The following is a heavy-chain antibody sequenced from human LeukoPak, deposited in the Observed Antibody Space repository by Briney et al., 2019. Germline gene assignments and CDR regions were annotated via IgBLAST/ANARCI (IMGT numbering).Heavy chain of an antibody. D-gene: IGHD3-22*01. J-gene: IGHJ3*02. CDR2: IRSKAYGGTT. Sequence: KAGGSLRLSCTASGFTFGDYAMSWFRQAPGKGLEWVGFIRSKAYGGTTEYAASVKGRFTIPRDDSKSIAYLQMNSLKTEDTAVYYCTREGNYDSSGRSLNDAFDIWGQGTMVTVSS. V-gene: IGHV3-49*05. CDR3: TREGNYDSSGRSLNDAFDI. CDR1: GFTFGDYA.